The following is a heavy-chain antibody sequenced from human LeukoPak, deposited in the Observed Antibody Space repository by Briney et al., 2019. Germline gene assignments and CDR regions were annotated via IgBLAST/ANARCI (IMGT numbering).Heavy chain of an antibody. D-gene: IGHD3-22*01. V-gene: IGHV4-39*01. CDR3: ARHRRAVVAPTYFDY. CDR1: GGSISSSSYY. CDR2: IYYSGST. J-gene: IGHJ4*02. Sequence: ASETLSLTCTVSGGSISSSSYYWGWIRQPPGKGLEWIGSIYYSGSTYYNPSLKSRVTISVDTSKNQFSLKLSSVTAADTAVYYCARHRRAVVAPTYFDYWGQGTLVTVSS.